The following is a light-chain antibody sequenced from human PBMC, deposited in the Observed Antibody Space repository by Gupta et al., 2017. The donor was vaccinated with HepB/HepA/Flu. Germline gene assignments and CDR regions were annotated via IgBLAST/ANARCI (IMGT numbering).Light chain of an antibody. V-gene: IGLV1-51*02. Sequence: QSVLTQPPSVSAAPGQKVAIPCSVSSSNIGNNYVSWYQQLQGTAPKLVIQEKNKRPSGIPDRFACSKSCASATRNINVLQTGDEAEDACVKWASRLSAGVFGGGTKLTVL. CDR1: SSNIGNNY. J-gene: IGLJ2*01. CDR3: VKWASRLSAGV. CDR2: EKN.